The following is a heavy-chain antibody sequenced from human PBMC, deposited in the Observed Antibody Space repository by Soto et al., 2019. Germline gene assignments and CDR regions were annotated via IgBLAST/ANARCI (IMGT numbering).Heavy chain of an antibody. CDR2: ISSGSTYI. Sequence: GGSLRLSCTASGFTFSNYNMNWVRQAPGKGLEWVSSISSGSTYIHYADSVKGRFTISRDNAKNSMYLQMNSLRAEDTAVYYCARAEGVAIPVDIWGQGTMVTVSS. CDR3: ARAEGVAIPVDI. D-gene: IGHD2-15*01. CDR1: GFTFSNYN. J-gene: IGHJ3*02. V-gene: IGHV3-21*01.